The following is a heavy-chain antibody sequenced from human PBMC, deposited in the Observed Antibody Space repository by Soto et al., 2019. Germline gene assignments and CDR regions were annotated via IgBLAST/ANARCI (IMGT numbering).Heavy chain of an antibody. Sequence: LSLTCTVSGGSISSYYWSWIRQPAGKGLEWIGRIYTSGSTNYNPSLKSRVTMSVDTSKNQSSLKLSSVTAADTAVYYCARAWSSSSWRNWFDPWGQGTLVTVSS. D-gene: IGHD6-13*01. V-gene: IGHV4-4*07. CDR3: ARAWSSSSWRNWFDP. CDR1: GGSISSYY. CDR2: IYTSGST. J-gene: IGHJ5*02.